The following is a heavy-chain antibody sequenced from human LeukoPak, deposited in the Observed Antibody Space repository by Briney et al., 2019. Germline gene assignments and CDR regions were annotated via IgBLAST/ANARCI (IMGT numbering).Heavy chain of an antibody. Sequence: SVKVSCKASGGTFSSYAISWVRQAPGQGLEWMGRIIPIFGTANYAQKFQGRVTIITDESTSTAYMELSSLRSEDTAVYYCARDGYYYDSSGYDYWGQGTLVTVSS. CDR3: ARDGYYYDSSGYDY. D-gene: IGHD3-22*01. CDR2: IIPIFGTA. CDR1: GGTFSSYA. J-gene: IGHJ4*02. V-gene: IGHV1-69*05.